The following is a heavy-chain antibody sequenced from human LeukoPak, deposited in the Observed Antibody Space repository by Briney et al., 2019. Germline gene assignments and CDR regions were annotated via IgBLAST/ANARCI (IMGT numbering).Heavy chain of an antibody. Sequence: PKASVNVSCKASGGTFSSYAISWVRQAPGQGLEWMGRIIPILGIANYAQKFQGRVTITADKSTSTAYMELSSLRSEDTAVYYCARDHTGQFIAVTTVFDYWGQGTLVTVSS. D-gene: IGHD4-17*01. CDR1: GGTFSSYA. J-gene: IGHJ4*02. V-gene: IGHV1-69*04. CDR2: IIPILGIA. CDR3: ARDHTGQFIAVTTVFDY.